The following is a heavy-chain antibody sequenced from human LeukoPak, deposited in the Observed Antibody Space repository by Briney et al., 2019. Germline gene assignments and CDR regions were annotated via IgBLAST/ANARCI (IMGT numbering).Heavy chain of an antibody. V-gene: IGHV4-59*08. CDR2: IYYSGST. CDR3: ARQLPATAMGFYGMYV. D-gene: IGHD5-18*01. Sequence: PSETLSLTCTVSGGSISSYYWSWIRQPPGKGLEWIGYIYYSGSTNYNPSLKSRVTISVDTSKNQFSLKLSSVTAADTAVYYCARQLPATAMGFYGMYVWGQGTTVTVSS. J-gene: IGHJ6*02. CDR1: GGSISSYY.